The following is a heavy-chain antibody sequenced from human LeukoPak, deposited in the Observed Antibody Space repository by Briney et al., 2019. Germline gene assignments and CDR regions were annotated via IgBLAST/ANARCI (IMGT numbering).Heavy chain of an antibody. CDR3: ARGGYIYGSRGNWFDP. J-gene: IGHJ5*02. D-gene: IGHD5-18*01. Sequence: SETLSLTCSDSGVSISSYYWSWIRQPPGKGLEWIGYIFYSGSTNYNPSLKSRVTISADTSKNQFSLNLSSVTAADTAVYYCARGGYIYGSRGNWFDPWGQGTLVTVSS. CDR1: GVSISSYY. V-gene: IGHV4-59*01. CDR2: IFYSGST.